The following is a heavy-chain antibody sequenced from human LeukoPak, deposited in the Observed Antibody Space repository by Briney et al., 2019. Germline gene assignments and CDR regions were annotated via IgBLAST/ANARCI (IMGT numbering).Heavy chain of an antibody. D-gene: IGHD3-10*01. CDR2: ISYDGSNK. CDR1: GFTFSSYG. CDR3: ARVRGHGGYYFDY. J-gene: IGHJ4*02. V-gene: IGHV3-30*03. Sequence: GRSLRLSCAASGFTFSSYGMHWVRQAPGKGLEWVAVISYDGSNKYYADSVKGRFTISRDNSKNTLYLQMNSLRAEDTAVYYCARVRGHGGYYFDYWGQGTLVTVSS.